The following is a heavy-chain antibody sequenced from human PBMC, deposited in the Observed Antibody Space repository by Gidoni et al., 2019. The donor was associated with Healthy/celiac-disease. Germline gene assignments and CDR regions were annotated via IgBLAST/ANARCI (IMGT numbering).Heavy chain of an antibody. Sequence: GAGLLKPSETLSLTCAVYGGSFSGYYWSWIRQPPGKGLEWIGEINHSGSTNYNPSLKSRVTISVDTSKNQFSLKLSSVTAADTAVYYCARWLQLMGNFDYWGQGTLVTVSS. CDR2: INHSGST. V-gene: IGHV4-34*01. CDR3: ARWLQLMGNFDY. CDR1: GGSFSGYY. J-gene: IGHJ4*02. D-gene: IGHD5-12*01.